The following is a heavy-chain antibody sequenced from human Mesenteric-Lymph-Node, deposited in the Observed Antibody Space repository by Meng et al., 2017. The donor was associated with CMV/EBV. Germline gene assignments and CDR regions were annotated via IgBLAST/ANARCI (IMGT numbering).Heavy chain of an antibody. Sequence: SLKISCAASGFTFDDYAMHWVRQAPGKGLEWVSGINWNSGSIGYADSVKGRFTIYRDNAKNSLYLQMNSLRAEDTAVYYCARWFRTTVTTSNRGTYYYYGMDVWGQGTTVTVSS. J-gene: IGHJ6*02. V-gene: IGHV3-9*01. CDR2: INWNSGSI. CDR3: ARWFRTTVTTSNRGTYYYYGMDV. CDR1: GFTFDDYA. D-gene: IGHD4-11*01.